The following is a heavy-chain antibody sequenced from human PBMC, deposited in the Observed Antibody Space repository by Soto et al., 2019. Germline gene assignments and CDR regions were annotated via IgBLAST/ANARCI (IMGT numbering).Heavy chain of an antibody. CDR1: GYSFTTYW. Sequence: GESLKISCKGSGYSFTTYWIGWVRQKPGKGLEWMGIIYPGDSDTRYSPSFQGQVTISADESISIAYLQWSSLKASDTAMYYCARQQQLTYDMDVWGQGTPVTVSS. CDR2: IYPGDSDT. CDR3: ARQQQLTYDMDV. V-gene: IGHV5-51*01. D-gene: IGHD6-13*01. J-gene: IGHJ6*02.